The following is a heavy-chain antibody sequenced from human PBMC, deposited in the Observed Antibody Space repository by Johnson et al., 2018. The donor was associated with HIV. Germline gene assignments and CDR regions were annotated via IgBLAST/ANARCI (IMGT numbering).Heavy chain of an antibody. CDR3: ARRRRYGDYFADAFDI. CDR2: ISYDGSNK. D-gene: IGHD4-17*01. J-gene: IGHJ3*02. V-gene: IGHV3-30-3*01. CDR1: GFTFSSYA. Sequence: QVQLVESGGGVVQPGRSLRLSCAASGFTFSSYAMHWVRQAPGKGLEWVAVISYDGSNKYYADSVKGRFTISRDNSKNTLYLQMNSLRAEDTALYYCARRRRYGDYFADAFDIWGQGTMVTVSS.